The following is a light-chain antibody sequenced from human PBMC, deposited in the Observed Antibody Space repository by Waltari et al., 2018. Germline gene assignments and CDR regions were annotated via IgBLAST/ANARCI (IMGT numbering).Light chain of an antibody. CDR2: EVN. CDR3: TSYAGSHNWV. V-gene: IGLV2-8*01. J-gene: IGLJ2*01. CDR1: SSDVGGYNY. Sequence: QSALTQPPSASGSPGQSVTISCTGTSSDVGGYNYVSWYQHHPGKAPKLMISEVNTPPSGVPDRFSGSKSGSTASLTVSGLQADDEADYYCTSYAGSHNWVFGGGTKLTVL.